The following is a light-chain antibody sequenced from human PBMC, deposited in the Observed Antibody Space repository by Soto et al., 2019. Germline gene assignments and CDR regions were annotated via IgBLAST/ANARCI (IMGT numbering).Light chain of an antibody. V-gene: IGKV3-15*01. CDR3: QQYNNWPPWT. Sequence: EIVMRQSPATLSVSPGETTRLSCRASQSVSSNLAWYQQKPGQAPRLLIYGASTRATGIPARFSGSGSGTEFTLTISSLQSEDFAVYYCQQYNNWPPWTFGQGTRWIS. CDR1: QSVSSN. J-gene: IGKJ1*01. CDR2: GAS.